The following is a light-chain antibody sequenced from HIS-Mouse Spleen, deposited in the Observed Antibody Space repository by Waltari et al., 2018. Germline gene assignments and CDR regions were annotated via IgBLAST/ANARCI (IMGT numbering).Light chain of an antibody. CDR3: QQYGSSRTFT. CDR2: GAS. Sequence: EIVLTQSPGTLSLSPGERATLSCRARQSVSSSYLAWYQQKPGQAPRLLTYGASSRATGIPDRFSGSGSGTDFTLTISRLEPEDFAVYYCQQYGSSRTFTFGPGTKVYIK. J-gene: IGKJ3*01. V-gene: IGKV3-20*01. CDR1: QSVSSSY.